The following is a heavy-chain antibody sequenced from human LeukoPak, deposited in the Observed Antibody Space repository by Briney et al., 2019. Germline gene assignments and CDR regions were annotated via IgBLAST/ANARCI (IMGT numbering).Heavy chain of an antibody. Sequence: GGSLRLSCAASGFTFSSYWMHWVRQAPGKGLVWVSRINTDGSGTSYADSVRGRFTISRDNAKNTLYLQMNSLRAGDTAVYYCARGTGGVYYDYYMDVWGKGTTVTVS. J-gene: IGHJ6*03. D-gene: IGHD7-27*01. V-gene: IGHV3-74*01. CDR1: GFTFSSYW. CDR3: ARGTGGVYYDYYMDV. CDR2: INTDGSGT.